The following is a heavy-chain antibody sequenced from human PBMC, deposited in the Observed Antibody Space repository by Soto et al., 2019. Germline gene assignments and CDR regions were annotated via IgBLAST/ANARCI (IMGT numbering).Heavy chain of an antibody. D-gene: IGHD5-12*01. CDR2: VNHDGST. V-gene: IGHV4-38-2*01. CDR3: ARAGFLMATAYIDY. Sequence: PSETLSLTCDFSCYFIINGYYWGWIRQPPGKGLEWIGSVNHDGSTYYNPSLKGRVTMSVDTSNNQFSLRLSSVTAADTAVYYCARAGFLMATAYIDYWGQGTLVTVSS. CDR1: CYFIINGYY. J-gene: IGHJ4*02.